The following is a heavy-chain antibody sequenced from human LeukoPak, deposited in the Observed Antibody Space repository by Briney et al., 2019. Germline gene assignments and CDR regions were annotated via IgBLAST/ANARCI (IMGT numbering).Heavy chain of an antibody. D-gene: IGHD3-22*01. CDR3: AREGHYYDSSVNDAFDI. J-gene: IGHJ3*02. CDR1: GFTVSSNY. V-gene: IGHV3-53*01. Sequence: GGSPRLSCAASGFTVSSNYMSWVRQAPGKGLEWVSVLYSGGTTSYADSVKGRFTISRDNSKNTLYLQMNSLRAEDTAVYYCAREGHYYDSSVNDAFDIWGQGTMVTVSS. CDR2: LYSGGTT.